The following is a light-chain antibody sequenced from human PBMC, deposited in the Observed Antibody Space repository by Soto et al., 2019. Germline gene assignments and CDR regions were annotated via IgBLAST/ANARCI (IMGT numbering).Light chain of an antibody. Sequence: QSVLTQPASVSGSPGQSITISCTGTSSDVGGYKFVSWNQQHPGKAPKLMIYDVSNRPSGVSNRFSGSKSGNTASLPISGLRAEDEADYYCRSYTTISTFGGGTKVTVL. CDR3: RSYTTIST. CDR1: SSDVGGYKF. V-gene: IGLV2-14*03. J-gene: IGLJ2*01. CDR2: DVS.